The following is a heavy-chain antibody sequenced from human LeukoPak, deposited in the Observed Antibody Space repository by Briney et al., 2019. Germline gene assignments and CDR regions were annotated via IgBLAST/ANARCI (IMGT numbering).Heavy chain of an antibody. D-gene: IGHD3-22*01. V-gene: IGHV1-2*02. CDR3: ARGPYTYYYDSSGYSAYYFDY. CDR1: GYTFTGYY. CDR2: INPNTGGT. Sequence: ASVKVSCKASGYTFTGYYMHWVRQAPGQGLEWMGWINPNTGGTKYAQKFQGRVTMTRDTSISTAYMELSRLRSDDTAVYNCARGPYTYYYDSSGYSAYYFDYWGQGTLVTVSS. J-gene: IGHJ4*02.